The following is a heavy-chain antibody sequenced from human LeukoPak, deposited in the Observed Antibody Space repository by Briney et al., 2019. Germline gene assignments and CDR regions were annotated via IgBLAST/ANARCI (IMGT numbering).Heavy chain of an antibody. V-gene: IGHV1-46*01. CDR2: INPSGGST. D-gene: IGHD3-22*01. CDR1: GYTFTSYY. Sequence: GASVKVSCKASGYTFTSYYMHWVRQAPGQGLEWMGIINPSGGSTSYAQKFQGRVTMTRDTSTSTVYMELSSLRSEDTAVYYCARDKDPVSSGYYSPLDYWGQGTLVTVSS. J-gene: IGHJ4*02. CDR3: ARDKDPVSSGYYSPLDY.